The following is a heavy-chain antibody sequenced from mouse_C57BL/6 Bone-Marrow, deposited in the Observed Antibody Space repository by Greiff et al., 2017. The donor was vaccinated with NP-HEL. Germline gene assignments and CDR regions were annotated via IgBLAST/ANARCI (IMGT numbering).Heavy chain of an antibody. CDR3: ARSGYYGSNNYFDY. Sequence: QLQQSGPELVKPGASVKISCKASGYSFTDYNMNWVKQSNGKSLEWIGVINPNYGTTSYNQKFKGKATLTVDQSSSTAYMQLNSLTSEDSAVYYCARSGYYGSNNYFDYWGQGTTLTVSS. V-gene: IGHV1-39*01. CDR2: INPNYGTT. CDR1: GYSFTDYN. J-gene: IGHJ2*01. D-gene: IGHD1-1*01.